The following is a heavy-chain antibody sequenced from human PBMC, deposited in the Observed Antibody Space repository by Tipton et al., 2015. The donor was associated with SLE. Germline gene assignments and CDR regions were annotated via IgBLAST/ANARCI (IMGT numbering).Heavy chain of an antibody. V-gene: IGHV4-39*01. CDR2: IYYSGTT. J-gene: IGHJ6*02. D-gene: IGHD2-2*01. Sequence: TLSLTCTVSGGSISSSSYYWGWIRQPPGKGLEWIGTIYYSGTTNYNPSLKSRVTISVEKSKNQISLRLNSVTAADSAVYYCARPAGRYYGVDVWGQGTSVIVSS. CDR3: ARPAGRYYGVDV. CDR1: GGSISSSSYY.